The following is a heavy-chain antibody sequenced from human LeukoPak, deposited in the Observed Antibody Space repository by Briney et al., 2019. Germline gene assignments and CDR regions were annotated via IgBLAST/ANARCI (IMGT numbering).Heavy chain of an antibody. CDR1: GFTFSRYS. CDR3: ARESEYRTSGAGY. Sequence: KSGGSLRLSCAASGFTFSRYSMNWVRQAPGKGLEWVSSMSIISGIKYYTDSVKGRFTISRDNGENSLYLQMNSLRVEDTAVYYCARESEYRTSGAGYWGQGTLVTVSS. D-gene: IGHD6-6*01. CDR2: MSIISGIK. J-gene: IGHJ4*02. V-gene: IGHV3-21*01.